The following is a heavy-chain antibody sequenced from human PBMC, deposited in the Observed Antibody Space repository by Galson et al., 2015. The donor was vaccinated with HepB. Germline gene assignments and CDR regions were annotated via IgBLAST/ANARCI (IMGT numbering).Heavy chain of an antibody. J-gene: IGHJ4*02. CDR2: INDDGRNT. V-gene: IGHV3-23*01. Sequence: SLRLSCAASGFIIRNYGMSWVRQAPGKGLEWVSTINDDGRNTHYADNVRGRFTISKDTSESTLYLHMNSLRADDTAVYYCTKGDGGYYEIDYWGQGALVSVSS. CDR3: TKGDGGYYEIDY. D-gene: IGHD1-26*01. CDR1: GFIIRNYG.